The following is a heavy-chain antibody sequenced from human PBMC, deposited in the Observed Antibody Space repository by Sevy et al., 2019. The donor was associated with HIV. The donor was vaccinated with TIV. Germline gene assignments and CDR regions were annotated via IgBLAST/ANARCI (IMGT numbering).Heavy chain of an antibody. CDR3: ARTDSSGWSSFDY. Sequence: GESLKIACKGSGYSFTSYWIGWVRQMPGKGLEWMGIIYPGDSDTRYSPSFQGQVTISADKSISTAYLQCSSLKASDTAMYYCARTDSSGWSSFDYWGQGTLVTVSS. V-gene: IGHV5-51*01. D-gene: IGHD6-19*01. J-gene: IGHJ4*02. CDR1: GYSFTSYW. CDR2: IYPGDSDT.